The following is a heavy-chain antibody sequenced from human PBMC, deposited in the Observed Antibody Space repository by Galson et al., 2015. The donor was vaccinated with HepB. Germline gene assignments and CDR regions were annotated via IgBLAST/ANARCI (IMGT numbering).Heavy chain of an antibody. Sequence: SVKVSCKASGYTFTSYAMHWVRQAPGQRLEWMGWINAGNGNTKYSQKFQGRVTITRDTSASTAYMELSSLRSEDTAVYYCARCPHYYGSGSYGNYYYYYGMDVWGQGTTVTVSS. J-gene: IGHJ6*02. CDR3: ARCPHYYGSGSYGNYYYYYGMDV. V-gene: IGHV1-3*01. CDR1: GYTFTSYA. CDR2: INAGNGNT. D-gene: IGHD3-10*01.